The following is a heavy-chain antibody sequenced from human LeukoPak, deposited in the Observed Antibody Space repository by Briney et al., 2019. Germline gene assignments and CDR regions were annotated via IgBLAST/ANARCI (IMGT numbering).Heavy chain of an antibody. D-gene: IGHD1-26*01. CDR2: IYYSGST. CDR1: GGSISSSSYY. J-gene: IGHJ4*02. CDR3: ARDKSGSYYYFDY. Sequence: SETLSLTCTVSGGSISSSSYYWGWIRQPPGKGLEWIGSIYYSGSTYCNPSLKSRVTISVDTSKNQFSLKLSSVAAADTAVYYCARDKSGSYYYFDYWGQGTLVTVSS. V-gene: IGHV4-39*07.